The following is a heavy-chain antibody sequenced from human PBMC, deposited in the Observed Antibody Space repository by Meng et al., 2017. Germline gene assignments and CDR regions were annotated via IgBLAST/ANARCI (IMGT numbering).Heavy chain of an antibody. D-gene: IGHD6-13*01. CDR2: IIPIFGTA. J-gene: IGHJ4*02. Sequence: QGQRVQSGAEVEKPGSSVQVSCKASGGTFSSYAISWVRQAPGQGLEGMGGIIPIFGTANYAQKFQGRVTITADKSTSTAYMELSSLRSEDTAVYYCARAEIAAAGRLDYWGQGTLVTVSS. CDR3: ARAEIAAAGRLDY. CDR1: GGTFSSYA. V-gene: IGHV1-69*06.